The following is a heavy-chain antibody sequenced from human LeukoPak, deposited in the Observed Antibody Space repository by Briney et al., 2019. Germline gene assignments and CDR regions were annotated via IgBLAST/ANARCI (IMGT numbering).Heavy chain of an antibody. CDR2: INTNTGNP. D-gene: IGHD4-11*01. CDR3: ARGLSHSADY. Sequence: GASVKVSCKASGYTFTSYNVVWVRQAPGQGLEWMGWINTNTGNPTYAQGFAGRFVFSLDTSVSTTYLQISSLKAEDTAVYYCARGLSHSADYWGQGTLVTVSS. J-gene: IGHJ4*02. CDR1: GYTFTSYN. V-gene: IGHV7-4-1*02.